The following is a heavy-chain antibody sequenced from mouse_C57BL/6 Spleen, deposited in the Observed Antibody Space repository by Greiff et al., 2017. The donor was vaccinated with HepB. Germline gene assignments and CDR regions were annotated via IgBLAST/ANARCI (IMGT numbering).Heavy chain of an antibody. J-gene: IGHJ2*01. D-gene: IGHD5-2*01. CDR1: GYAFTNYL. CDR3: AREYYYGDY. Sequence: QVQLKQSGAELVRPGTSVKVSCKASGYAFTNYLLEWVKQRPGQGLEWIGVINPGSGGTNYNEKFKGKATLTADKSSSTAYMQLSSLTSEDSAVYFCAREYYYGDYWGQGTTLTVSS. V-gene: IGHV1-54*01. CDR2: INPGSGGT.